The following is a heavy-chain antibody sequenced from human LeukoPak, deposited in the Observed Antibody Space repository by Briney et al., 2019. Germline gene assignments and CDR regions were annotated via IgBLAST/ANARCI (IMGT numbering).Heavy chain of an antibody. CDR2: ISWNSGSI. CDR1: GFIFDDYA. D-gene: IGHD6-6*01. Sequence: GGSLRLSCAASGFIFDDYAMHWVRQAPGKGLEWVSGISWNSGSIGYADSVKGRFTISRDNTKNSLYLQMNSLRAEDTALYYCAKDRDYSSSGASVDYWGQGTLVTVSS. CDR3: AKDRDYSSSGASVDY. V-gene: IGHV3-9*01. J-gene: IGHJ4*02.